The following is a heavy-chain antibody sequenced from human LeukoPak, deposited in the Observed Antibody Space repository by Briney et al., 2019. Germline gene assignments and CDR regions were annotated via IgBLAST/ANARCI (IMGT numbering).Heavy chain of an antibody. CDR2: ITGSGGDT. V-gene: IGHV3-23*01. CDR1: GFTFNNYA. J-gene: IGHJ4*02. D-gene: IGHD3-3*01. Sequence: TGGSLRLSCAASGFTFNNYAMSWVRQAPGKVLEWVLAITGSGGDTYHADSVKGRFTISRDNSENTLYLQMNSLRAEDTAVYYCAKGSRDSRPYYFDFWGQGTLVTVSS. CDR3: AKGSRDSRPYYFDF.